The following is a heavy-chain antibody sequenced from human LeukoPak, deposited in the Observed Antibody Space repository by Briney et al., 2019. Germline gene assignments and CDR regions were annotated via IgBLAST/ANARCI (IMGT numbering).Heavy chain of an antibody. J-gene: IGHJ6*02. Sequence: GGSLRLSCAASGFTFSSYWMHWVRQAPGKGLVWVSRINSDGSSTSYADSVKGRFTISRDNAKNTLYLQMNSLRAEDTAVYYCANIAVAGTGTGCYYYGMDVWGQGTTVTVSS. V-gene: IGHV3-74*01. CDR2: INSDGSST. CDR3: ANIAVAGTGTGCYYYGMDV. D-gene: IGHD6-19*01. CDR1: GFTFSSYW.